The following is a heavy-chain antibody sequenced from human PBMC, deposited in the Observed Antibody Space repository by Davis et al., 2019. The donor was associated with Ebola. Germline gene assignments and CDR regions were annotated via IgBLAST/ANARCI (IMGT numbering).Heavy chain of an antibody. V-gene: IGHV1-58*01. CDR1: GFTFTSSA. D-gene: IGHD1-26*01. Sequence: SVKVSCKASGFTFTSSAVQWVRQARGQRLEWIGWIVVGSGNTNYAQKFQERVTITRDMSTSTAYMELSSLRSEDTAVYYCAAVLDSGSYYEFDYYGMDVWGKGTTVTVSS. J-gene: IGHJ6*04. CDR2: IVVGSGNT. CDR3: AAVLDSGSYYEFDYYGMDV.